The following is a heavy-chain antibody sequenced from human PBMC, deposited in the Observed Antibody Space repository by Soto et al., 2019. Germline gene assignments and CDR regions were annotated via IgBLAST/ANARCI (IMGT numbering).Heavy chain of an antibody. J-gene: IGHJ6*03. CDR3: ARGTTEYYYYMDV. D-gene: IGHD1-7*01. CDR1: GGSISSGGYS. CDR2: IYHSGST. Sequence: PSETLSLTCAVSGGSISSGGYSWSWIRQPPGKGLEWIGYIYHSGSTYYNPSLKSRVTISVDTSKNQFSLKLSSVTAADTAVYYCARGTTEYYYYMDVWGKGTTVTVSS. V-gene: IGHV4-30-2*01.